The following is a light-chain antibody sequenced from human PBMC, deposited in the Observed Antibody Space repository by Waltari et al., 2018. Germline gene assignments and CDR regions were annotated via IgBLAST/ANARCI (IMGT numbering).Light chain of an antibody. CDR3: CSYSTGGSWM. CDR1: SNNVGVYNL. V-gene: IGLV2-23*02. Sequence: QSALTQPVSVSGSPGQSVTISCTGTSNNVGVYNLFSWFQHLPDQAPKPLIFYVSKRPSGVSNRFSGSKSGNTASLTISGLQTEDEADYYCCSYSTGGSWMFGGGTKLTVL. CDR2: YVS. J-gene: IGLJ3*02.